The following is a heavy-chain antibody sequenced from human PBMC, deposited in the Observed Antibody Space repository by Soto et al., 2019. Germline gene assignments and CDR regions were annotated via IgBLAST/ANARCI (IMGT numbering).Heavy chain of an antibody. CDR1: GFTFSSYA. Sequence: GGSLRLSCAASGFTFSSYAMHWVRQAPGKGLEYVSAISSNGGSTYYANSVKGRFTISRDNSKNTLYLQMGSLRAEDMAVYYCASRLGYDYIWGSYREDAFDIWGQGTMVTVSS. V-gene: IGHV3-64*01. J-gene: IGHJ3*02. CDR2: ISSNGGST. CDR3: ASRLGYDYIWGSYREDAFDI. D-gene: IGHD3-16*02.